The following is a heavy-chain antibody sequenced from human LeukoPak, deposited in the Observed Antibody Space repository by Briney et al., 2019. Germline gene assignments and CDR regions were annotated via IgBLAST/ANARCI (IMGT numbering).Heavy chain of an antibody. CDR3: ARDKSYGDSEDY. D-gene: IGHD4-17*01. V-gene: IGHV3-30*03. CDR2: ISYDGSDK. J-gene: IGHJ4*02. Sequence: PGGSLRLSCAASGFTFSIYGMHWVRQAPGKGLEWVAVISYDGSDKYYADSVKGRFTISRDNSKNTLYLQMNTLRVEDTAVYYCARDKSYGDSEDYWGQGTLVTVSS. CDR1: GFTFSIYG.